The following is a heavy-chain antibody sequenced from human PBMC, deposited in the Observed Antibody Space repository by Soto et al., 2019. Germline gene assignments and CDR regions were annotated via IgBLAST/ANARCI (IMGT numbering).Heavy chain of an antibody. Sequence: PSETLSLTCTVSGGSVSSGSYYWTWIRQSPGKGLEWMGYIISSGSTDYNPPLKSRVTISVDSSKNEFSLKLRSVTAADTAVYYCARNFGNRDYDSSGSNWFDPWGQGTLVTVSS. D-gene: IGHD3-22*01. CDR3: ARNFGNRDYDSSGSNWFDP. CDR2: IISSGST. V-gene: IGHV4-61*01. CDR1: GGSVSSGSYY. J-gene: IGHJ5*02.